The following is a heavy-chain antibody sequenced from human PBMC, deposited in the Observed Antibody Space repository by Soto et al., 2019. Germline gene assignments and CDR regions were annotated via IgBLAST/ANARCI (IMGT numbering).Heavy chain of an antibody. J-gene: IGHJ5*02. CDR2: IKHSGTT. D-gene: IGHD6-19*01. Sequence: QVQLQQWGAGLLKPSETLSLTCAVYGGSFSGYYWSWIRQLPGKGLEWIGEIKHSGTTNYNPSLKSRVTISVDTSKNQFSLKLSAVTAADTAVYYCERNSRRAGRYNWFDPWGQGTLVTVSS. CDR1: GGSFSGYY. CDR3: ERNSRRAGRYNWFDP. V-gene: IGHV4-34*01.